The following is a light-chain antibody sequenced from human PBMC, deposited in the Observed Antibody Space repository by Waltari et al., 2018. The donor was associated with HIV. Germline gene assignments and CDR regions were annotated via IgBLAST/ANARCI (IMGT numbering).Light chain of an antibody. Sequence: DIVMTQSPDPLTASLGERATITCKSSQSVFYSSNNKNYLTWYQQKPGQPPKLLIYWASTRQSGVPDRFSGSGSGTDFTLTISSLQAEDVAIYYCQQVYSAPLTFGGGTKVEIK. CDR3: QQVYSAPLT. J-gene: IGKJ4*01. CDR2: WAS. V-gene: IGKV4-1*01. CDR1: QSVFYSSNNKNY.